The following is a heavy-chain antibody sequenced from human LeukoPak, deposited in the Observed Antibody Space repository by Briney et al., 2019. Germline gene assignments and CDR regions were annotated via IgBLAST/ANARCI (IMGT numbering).Heavy chain of an antibody. CDR3: ARAPGYYDFWSGYYGANYYYYMDV. D-gene: IGHD3-3*01. Sequence: ASVKVSCKASGYTFTSYGISWVRQAPGQGLEWMGWISAYNGSTNYAQKLQGRVTMTTDTSTSTAYMELRSLRSDDTAVYYCARAPGYYDFWSGYYGANYYYYMDVWGKGTTVTVSS. CDR1: GYTFTSYG. J-gene: IGHJ6*03. V-gene: IGHV1-18*01. CDR2: ISAYNGST.